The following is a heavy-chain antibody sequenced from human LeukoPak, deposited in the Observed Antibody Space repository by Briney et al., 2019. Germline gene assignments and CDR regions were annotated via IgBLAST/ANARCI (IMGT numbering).Heavy chain of an antibody. Sequence: PGGSLRLSCAASGFTVSSNYMSWVRQAPGKGLEWVSVIYSGGSTYYADSVKGRFTISRDNSKNTLYLQMNSLRAEDTAVYYCARDFADSSGYSEYYFDYWGQGTLVTVSS. D-gene: IGHD3-22*01. CDR1: GFTVSSNY. CDR2: IYSGGST. CDR3: ARDFADSSGYSEYYFDY. J-gene: IGHJ4*02. V-gene: IGHV3-53*01.